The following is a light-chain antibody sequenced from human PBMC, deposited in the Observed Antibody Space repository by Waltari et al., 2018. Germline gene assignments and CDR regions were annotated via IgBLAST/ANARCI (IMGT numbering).Light chain of an antibody. CDR2: GAS. CDR3: QQYVTSLT. Sequence: EIVLTQHPDTLSVSPGARVTLSCRASQTVWSSYLAWYQQRPGQAPRLLIHGASNRAAGIPDRFAGGGSGTDFTLTISRLEPEDCAVYYCQQYVTSLTFGGGTKVEIK. CDR1: QTVWSSY. J-gene: IGKJ4*01. V-gene: IGKV3-20*01.